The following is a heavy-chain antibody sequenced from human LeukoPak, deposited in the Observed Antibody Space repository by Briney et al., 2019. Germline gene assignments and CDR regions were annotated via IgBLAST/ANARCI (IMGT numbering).Heavy chain of an antibody. CDR1: GFTVSGNY. J-gene: IGHJ4*02. CDR3: ARGGRGPYGDYVDY. V-gene: IGHV3-66*01. Sequence: GGSLRLSCAASGFTVSGNYMSWVRQAPGKGLEWVSVIYSGGSTYYADSVKGRFTISRDNSKNTLYLQMNSLRAEDTAVYYCARGGRGPYGDYVDYWGQGTLVTVSS. D-gene: IGHD4-17*01. CDR2: IYSGGST.